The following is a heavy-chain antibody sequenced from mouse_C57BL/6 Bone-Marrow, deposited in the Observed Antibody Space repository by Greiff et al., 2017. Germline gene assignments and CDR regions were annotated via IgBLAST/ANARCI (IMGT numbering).Heavy chain of an antibody. D-gene: IGHD2-1*01. CDR2: IDPETGGT. CDR1: GYTFTDYE. Sequence: VKLMESGAELVRPGASVTLSCKASGYTFTDYEMHWVKQTPVHGLEWIGAIDPETGGTAYNQKFKGKAILTADKSSSTAYMELRSLTSEDSAVYYGTRGGIYYGNYFDYWGQGTTLTVSS. V-gene: IGHV1-15*01. CDR3: TRGGIYYGNYFDY. J-gene: IGHJ2*01.